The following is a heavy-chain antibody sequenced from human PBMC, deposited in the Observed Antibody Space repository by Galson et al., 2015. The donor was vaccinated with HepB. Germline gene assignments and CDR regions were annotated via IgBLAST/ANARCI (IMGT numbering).Heavy chain of an antibody. CDR1: GFTFSSYA. CDR2: ISGSGGST. V-gene: IGHV3-23*01. D-gene: IGHD3-9*01. J-gene: IGHJ4*02. CDR3: AKFWAPGYDILTGYFYFDY. Sequence: SLRLSCAASGFTFSSYAMSWVRQAPGKGLEWVSAISGSGGSTYYADSVKGRFTISRDNSKNTLYLQMNSLRAEDTAVYYCAKFWAPGYDILTGYFYFDYWGQGTLVTVSS.